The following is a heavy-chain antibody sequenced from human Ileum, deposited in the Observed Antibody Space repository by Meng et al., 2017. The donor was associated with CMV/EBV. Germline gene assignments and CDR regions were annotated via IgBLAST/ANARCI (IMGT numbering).Heavy chain of an antibody. V-gene: IGHV1-46*01. J-gene: IGHJ4*02. CDR1: TFTSYY. CDR2: INPSGGST. D-gene: IGHD3-9*01. CDR3: ARTGALRYFDWVLGAFDY. Sequence: TFTSYYMNWVRQATGKGLEWMGIINPSGGSTSYAQKFQGRVTMTRDTSTSTVYMELSSLRSEDTAVYYCARTGALRYFDWVLGAFDYWGQGTLVTVSS.